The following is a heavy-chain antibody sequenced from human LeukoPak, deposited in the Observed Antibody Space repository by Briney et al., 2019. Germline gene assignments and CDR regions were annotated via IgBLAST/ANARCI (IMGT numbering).Heavy chain of an antibody. Sequence: PSETLSLTCAVYGGSFSGYYWSWIRQPPGKGLEWIGEINHSGSTNYNPSLKSRVTISVDTSKNQFSLKLSSGTAADTAVYYCARGRITGTILAFDYWGQGTLVTVSS. J-gene: IGHJ4*02. CDR1: GGSFSGYY. CDR3: ARGRITGTILAFDY. CDR2: INHSGST. D-gene: IGHD1-20*01. V-gene: IGHV4-34*01.